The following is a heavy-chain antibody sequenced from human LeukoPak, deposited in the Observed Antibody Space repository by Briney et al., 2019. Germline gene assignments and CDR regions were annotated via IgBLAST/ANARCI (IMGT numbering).Heavy chain of an antibody. Sequence: GGSLRLSCAASGFTFDDYAMHWVRQAPGKGLEWVSGISWNSGSIGYADSVKGRFTISRDNAKNSLYLQMNSLRAEDTALYYCAKDTTYSSSSFVFDYWGQGTLVTVSS. CDR1: GFTFDDYA. V-gene: IGHV3-9*01. D-gene: IGHD6-6*01. J-gene: IGHJ4*02. CDR3: AKDTTYSSSSFVFDY. CDR2: ISWNSGSI.